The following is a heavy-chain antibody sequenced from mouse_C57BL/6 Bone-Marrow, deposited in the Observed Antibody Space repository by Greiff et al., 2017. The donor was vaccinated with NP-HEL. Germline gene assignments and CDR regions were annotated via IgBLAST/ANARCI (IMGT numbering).Heavy chain of an antibody. J-gene: IGHJ3*01. Sequence: VQLQQSGPELVKPGASVKISCKASGYAFSSSWMNWVKQRPGKGLEWIGRIYPGDGDTNYNGKFKGKATLTADKSSSTAYMQLSSLTSEDSAVYFCARSSSGYYWGQGTLVTVSA. CDR1: GYAFSSSW. V-gene: IGHV1-82*01. D-gene: IGHD3-2*02. CDR2: IYPGDGDT. CDR3: ARSSSGYY.